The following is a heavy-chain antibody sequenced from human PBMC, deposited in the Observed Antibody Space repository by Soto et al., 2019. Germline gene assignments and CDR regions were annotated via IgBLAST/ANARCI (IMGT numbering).Heavy chain of an antibody. D-gene: IGHD2-2*01. CDR3: ARRGQYCSTSSCRFDP. V-gene: IGHV5-51*01. Sequence: ESLKISCKACGYSFSSYWIGWVRQMPGKGLEWMGIIYPGDSDTRYSPSFQGQVTISADKSISTTYLQWSNLKASDTAMYYCARRGQYCSTSSCRFDPWGQGTLVTASS. CDR1: GYSFSSYW. J-gene: IGHJ5*02. CDR2: IYPGDSDT.